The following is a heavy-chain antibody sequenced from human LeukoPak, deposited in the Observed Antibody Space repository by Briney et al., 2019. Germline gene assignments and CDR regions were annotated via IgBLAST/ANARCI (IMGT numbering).Heavy chain of an antibody. CDR3: ARDWTDIVVVPAAMRYYYYMDV. CDR2: INPSRGSP. J-gene: IGHJ6*03. V-gene: IGHV1-46*01. D-gene: IGHD2-2*01. Sequence: ASVKASSKASGHTFTIYYMHWVRQAPGQGLEWMGIINPSRGSPSYAPTFQGRVTMTRDTSTSTVYMELSSLRSEDTAVYYCARDWTDIVVVPAAMRYYYYMDVWGKGTTVTVSS. CDR1: GHTFTIYY.